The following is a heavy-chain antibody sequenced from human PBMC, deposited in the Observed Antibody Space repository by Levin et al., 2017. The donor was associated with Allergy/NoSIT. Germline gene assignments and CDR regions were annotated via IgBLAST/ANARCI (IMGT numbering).Heavy chain of an antibody. D-gene: IGHD3-16*01. Sequence: GGSLRLSCAASGFTVSSNYMSWVRQAPGKGLEWVSVLYGGDNTYYADSVKGRFTISRDNSKNTLSLQMNSLRAEDTAVYYCARVLRTHYGMDVWGQGTTVTVSS. CDR3: ARVLRTHYGMDV. V-gene: IGHV3-53*01. CDR2: LYGGDNT. J-gene: IGHJ6*02. CDR1: GFTVSSNY.